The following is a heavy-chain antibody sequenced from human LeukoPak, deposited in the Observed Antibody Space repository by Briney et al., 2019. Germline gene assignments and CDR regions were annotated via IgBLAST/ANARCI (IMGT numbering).Heavy chain of an antibody. CDR2: ISYDGSNK. CDR3: ARMGYDSSGYSNYFDY. CDR1: GFTFSSYA. V-gene: IGHV3-30*04. D-gene: IGHD3-22*01. Sequence: GGSLRLSCAASGFTFSSYAMHWVRQAPGKGLEWVAVISYDGSNKHYADSVKGQFTISRDNSKNTLYLQMNSLRAEDTAVYYCARMGYDSSGYSNYFDYWGQGNLDTVSS. J-gene: IGHJ4*02.